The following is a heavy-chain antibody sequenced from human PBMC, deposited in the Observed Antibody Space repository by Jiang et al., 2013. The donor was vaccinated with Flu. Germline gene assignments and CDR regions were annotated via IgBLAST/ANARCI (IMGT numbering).Heavy chain of an antibody. D-gene: IGHD3-10*01. Sequence: SSYAISWVRQAPGQGLEWMGGIIPILGIANYAQKFQGRVTITADKSTSTAYMELSSLRSEDTAVYYCARGYYYGSGSYYPYYYYGMDVWGQGTTVTVSS. V-gene: IGHV1-69*10. CDR2: IIPILGIA. CDR1: SSYA. J-gene: IGHJ6*02. CDR3: ARGYYYGSGSYYPYYYYGMDV.